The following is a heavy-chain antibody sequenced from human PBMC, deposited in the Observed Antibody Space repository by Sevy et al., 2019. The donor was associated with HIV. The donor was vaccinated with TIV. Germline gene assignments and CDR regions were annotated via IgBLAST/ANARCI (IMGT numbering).Heavy chain of an antibody. Sequence: GGSLRPSCAASGFTFSGSAIHWVRQASGKGLEWVGRIRSKSNSHATAYAASVKGRFTISRDDSKNTAYLQMNSLKTEDTAVYYCTRHRLSMVRGIIMAHYFDYWGPGTLVTVSS. D-gene: IGHD3-10*01. CDR3: TRHRLSMVRGIIMAHYFDY. V-gene: IGHV3-73*01. J-gene: IGHJ4*02. CDR2: IRSKSNSHAT. CDR1: GFTFSGSA.